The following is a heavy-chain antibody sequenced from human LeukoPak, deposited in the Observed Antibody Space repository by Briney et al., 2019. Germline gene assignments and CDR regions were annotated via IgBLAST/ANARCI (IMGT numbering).Heavy chain of an antibody. CDR2: ISGSGGST. V-gene: IGHV3-23*01. D-gene: IGHD6-19*01. J-gene: IGHJ3*02. Sequence: PGGSLRLSCAASGFTFSSCAMSWVRQAPGKGLEWVSAISGSGGSTYYTDSVKGRFTISRDNSKNTLYLQMNSLRAEDTALYYCAKDRAMAGSVFFAFDMWGQGTMVTVSS. CDR1: GFTFSSCA. CDR3: AKDRAMAGSVFFAFDM.